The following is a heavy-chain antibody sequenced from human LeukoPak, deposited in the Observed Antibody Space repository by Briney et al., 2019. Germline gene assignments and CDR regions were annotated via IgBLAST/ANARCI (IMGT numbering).Heavy chain of an antibody. J-gene: IGHJ4*02. CDR2: TGTNT. D-gene: IGHD2/OR15-2a*01. V-gene: IGHV3-23*01. Sequence: AGSLRLSCAASGFTFRSYAMNWVRQTPGKGLEWVSTTGTNTYYAESVKGRFTISRDNSKNTLYLQMNSLRGEDTAIYYCAKLLGNPRSFDYWGQGTLVTVSS. CDR3: AKLLGNPRSFDY. CDR1: GFTFRSYA.